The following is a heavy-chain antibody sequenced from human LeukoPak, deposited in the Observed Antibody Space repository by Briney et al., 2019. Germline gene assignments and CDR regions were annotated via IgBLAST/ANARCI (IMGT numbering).Heavy chain of an antibody. CDR1: GYTFTSYY. J-gene: IGHJ4*02. Sequence: EASVKVSCKASGYTFTSYYMHWVRQAPGQGLEWMGIINPSGGSTSYAQKFQGRVTMTRDTSTSTVYMELSSLRSEDTAVYYCARLVEGIAAAGTYFDYWGQGTLVTVSS. V-gene: IGHV1-46*01. CDR2: INPSGGST. D-gene: IGHD6-13*01. CDR3: ARLVEGIAAAGTYFDY.